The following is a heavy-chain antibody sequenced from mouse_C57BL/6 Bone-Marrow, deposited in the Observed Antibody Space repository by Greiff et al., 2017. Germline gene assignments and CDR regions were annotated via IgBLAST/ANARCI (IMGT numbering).Heavy chain of an antibody. CDR2: INPGSGGT. D-gene: IGHD2-2*01. Sequence: VQLQESGAELVRPGTSVKVSCKASGYAFTNYLIEWVKQRPGQGLEWIGVINPGSGGTNYNEKFKGKATLTADKSSSTAYMQHSSLTSYDSAVYFCARGASTMVTTDYYFDDWGQSTTLTVSS. V-gene: IGHV1-54*01. J-gene: IGHJ2*01. CDR3: ARGASTMVTTDYYFDD. CDR1: GYAFTNYL.